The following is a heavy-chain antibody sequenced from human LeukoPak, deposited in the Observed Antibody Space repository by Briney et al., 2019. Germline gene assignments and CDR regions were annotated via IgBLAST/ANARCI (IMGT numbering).Heavy chain of an antibody. D-gene: IGHD2-2*01. J-gene: IGHJ4*02. V-gene: IGHV3-7*01. Sequence: GGSLRLSCTASGFTFINYSMNWVRQAPGKGLEWVANIKQDGSEKYYVDSVKGRFTISRDNAKNSLYLQMNSLRAEDTAVYYCARGVPAKFDYWGQGTLVTVSS. CDR2: IKQDGSEK. CDR1: GFTFINYS. CDR3: ARGVPAKFDY.